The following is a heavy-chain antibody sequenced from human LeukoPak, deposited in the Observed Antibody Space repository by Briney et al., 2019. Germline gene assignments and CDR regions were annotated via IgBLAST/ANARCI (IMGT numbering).Heavy chain of an antibody. D-gene: IGHD5-24*01. Sequence: GGSLRLSCAASGFSFDDYAMHWVRQAPGKGLEWVSGISWNSGSIGYADSVKGRFTISRDNAKKSMYLQMNSLRVEDTAMYYCAREGGYNYDGDFWGQGTLVTVSS. V-gene: IGHV3-9*01. CDR2: ISWNSGSI. CDR3: AREGGYNYDGDF. J-gene: IGHJ4*02. CDR1: GFSFDDYA.